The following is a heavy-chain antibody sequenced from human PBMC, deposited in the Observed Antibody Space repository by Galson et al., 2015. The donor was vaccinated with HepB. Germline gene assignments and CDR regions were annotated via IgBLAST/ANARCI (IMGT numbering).Heavy chain of an antibody. CDR2: IYPGDSDT. V-gene: IGHV5-51*01. CDR3: ARQPRDYDSSGYMDAFDI. CDR1: GYSFTSYW. D-gene: IGHD3-22*01. Sequence: QSGAEVKKPGESLKISCKGSGYSFTSYWIGWVRQMPGKGLEWIGIIYPGDSDTRYSPSFQGQVTISADKSISTAYLRWSSLKASDTAMYYCARQPRDYDSSGYMDAFDIWGQGTMVTVSS. J-gene: IGHJ3*02.